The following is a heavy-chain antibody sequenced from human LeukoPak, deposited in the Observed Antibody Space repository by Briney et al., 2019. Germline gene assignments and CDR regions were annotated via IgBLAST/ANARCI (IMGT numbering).Heavy chain of an antibody. Sequence: SETLSLTCTVSGGSISSYYWSWIRRPPGKGLEWFGYIYYSGSTNYNPSLKSRVTISVDTSKNQFSLKLSSVTAADTAVYYCAREKVGASTFDYWGQGTLVTVSS. D-gene: IGHD1-26*01. J-gene: IGHJ4*02. CDR3: AREKVGASTFDY. V-gene: IGHV4-59*01. CDR2: IYYSGST. CDR1: GGSISSYY.